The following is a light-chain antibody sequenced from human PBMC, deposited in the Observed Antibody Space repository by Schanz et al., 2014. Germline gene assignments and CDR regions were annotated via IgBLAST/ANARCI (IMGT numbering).Light chain of an antibody. Sequence: EIVLTQSPGTLSLSPGERATLSCRASQSVSNNYLAWYQQKPGQAPRLLIYGASSRATGIPDRFSGSGSGTEFTLTISSLQSEDFAVYYCQQYSDWPRTFGQGTTVDNK. CDR3: QQYSDWPRT. V-gene: IGKV3-20*01. J-gene: IGKJ1*01. CDR1: QSVSNNY. CDR2: GAS.